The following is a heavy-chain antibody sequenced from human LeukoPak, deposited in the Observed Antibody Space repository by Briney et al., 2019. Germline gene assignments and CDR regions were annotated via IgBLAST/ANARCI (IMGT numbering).Heavy chain of an antibody. D-gene: IGHD6-19*01. J-gene: IGHJ4*02. V-gene: IGHV4-59*08. CDR2: IYYSGST. CDR3: AKRAYRSGFDHFDY. Sequence: PSETLSLTCTVSGGSISSYYWSWIRQPPGKGLELIGFIYYSGSTSYNPSLKSRVTISVDTSKSQFSLKLSSVIAADTAVYYCAKRAYRSGFDHFDYWGQGTLVTVSS. CDR1: GGSISSYY.